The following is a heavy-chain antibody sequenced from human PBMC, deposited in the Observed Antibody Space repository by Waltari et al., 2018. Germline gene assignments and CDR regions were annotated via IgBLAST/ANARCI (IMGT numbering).Heavy chain of an antibody. CDR1: GFPFSSYA. D-gene: IGHD1-20*01. CDR2: ISYDGSNK. V-gene: IGHV3-30-3*01. CDR3: ARAWAINYYFDY. J-gene: IGHJ4*02. Sequence: QVQLVESGGGVVQPGRSLRLSCAASGFPFSSYAMHWVRQAPGKGLEWVAVISYDGSNKYYADSVKGRFTISRDNSKNTLYLQMNSLRAEDTAVYYCARAWAINYYFDYWGQGTLVTVSS.